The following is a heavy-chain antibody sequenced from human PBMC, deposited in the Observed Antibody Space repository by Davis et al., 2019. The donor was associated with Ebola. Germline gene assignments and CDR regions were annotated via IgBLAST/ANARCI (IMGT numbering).Heavy chain of an antibody. CDR3: ARDRGVGASRIDH. CDR1: GGPFRSAG. V-gene: IGHV1-69*04. J-gene: IGHJ4*02. D-gene: IGHD1-26*01. Sequence: AASVKVSCKASGGPFRSAGISWVRQAPGQGLEWMGRNIYILGMTDYAQKFQGRVIITADKSTNTAYMELHSLRSEDTALYYCARDRGVGASRIDHWGQGSLVIVSS. CDR2: NIYILGMT.